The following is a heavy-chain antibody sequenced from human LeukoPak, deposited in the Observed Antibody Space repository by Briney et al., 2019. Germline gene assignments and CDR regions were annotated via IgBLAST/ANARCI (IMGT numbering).Heavy chain of an antibody. J-gene: IGHJ4*02. V-gene: IGHV3-53*01. CDR1: GFTVSINY. CDR3: ASNSGSYRTADY. D-gene: IGHD1-26*01. Sequence: PGGSLRLSCAASGFTVSINYISWVRQAPGKGLEWVSVIYSDGSTYYADSVKGRFTISRDNSKNTLYLQMNSLRAEDTAVYYCASNSGSYRTADYWGQGTLVTVSS. CDR2: IYSDGST.